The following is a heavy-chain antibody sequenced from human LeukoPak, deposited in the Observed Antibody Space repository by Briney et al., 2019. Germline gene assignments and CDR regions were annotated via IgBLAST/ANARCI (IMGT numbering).Heavy chain of an antibody. CDR2: INEDGSTT. D-gene: IGHD5-12*01. J-gene: IGHJ6*02. Sequence: PGGSLRLSCAVSGFTFSSHLMHWVRQAPGKGLVWVSRINEDGSTTNDADSVKGRFTISRDNAKNTLYMQMNRLRAEDTAVYYCAREARNYYGIDVWGQGTMVTVSS. CDR3: AREARNYYGIDV. V-gene: IGHV3-74*01. CDR1: GFTFSSHL.